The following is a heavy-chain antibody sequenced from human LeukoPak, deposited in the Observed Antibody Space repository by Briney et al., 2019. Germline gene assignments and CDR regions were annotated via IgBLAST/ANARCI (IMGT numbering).Heavy chain of an antibody. D-gene: IGHD6-19*01. CDR2: MNPNSGNT. CDR1: GYTFTSYD. Sequence: TSVKVSCKASGYTFTSYDINWARQATGQGLEWMGWMNPNSGNTGYAQKFQGRVTMTRNTSISTAYMELSSLRSEDTAVYYCARRIAVAVPGAFDIWGQGTMVTASS. J-gene: IGHJ3*02. CDR3: ARRIAVAVPGAFDI. V-gene: IGHV1-8*01.